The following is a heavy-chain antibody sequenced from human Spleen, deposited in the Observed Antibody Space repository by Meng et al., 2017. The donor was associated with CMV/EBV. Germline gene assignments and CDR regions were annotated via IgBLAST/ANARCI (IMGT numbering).Heavy chain of an antibody. V-gene: IGHV1-18*01. CDR1: GYTFTSYG. CDR3: ARDRYFGSTSCYFWFDP. J-gene: IGHJ5*02. Sequence: ASVKVSCKASGYTFTSYGISWFRQAPGQGLEWMGWISAYNGNTNYAQKLQGRVTMTTDTSTSTAYMELRSLRSDDTAVYYCARDRYFGSTSCYFWFDPWGQGTLVTVSS. CDR2: ISAYNGNT. D-gene: IGHD2-2*01.